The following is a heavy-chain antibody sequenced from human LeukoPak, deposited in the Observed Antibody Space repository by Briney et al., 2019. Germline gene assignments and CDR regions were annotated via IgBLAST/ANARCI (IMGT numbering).Heavy chain of an antibody. J-gene: IGHJ4*02. CDR2: IYHTGST. D-gene: IGHD3-22*01. Sequence: SETLSLTRAVSGYSISSSFYWGWIRQPPGKGLEWIGSIYHTGSTYYNPSLKSRVTISIDTSKNQFSLKLSSVTAADTAVYYCARDGPTYYYDTSGYYFAYWGQGTLVTASS. CDR1: GYSISSSFY. CDR3: ARDGPTYYYDTSGYYFAY. V-gene: IGHV4-38-2*02.